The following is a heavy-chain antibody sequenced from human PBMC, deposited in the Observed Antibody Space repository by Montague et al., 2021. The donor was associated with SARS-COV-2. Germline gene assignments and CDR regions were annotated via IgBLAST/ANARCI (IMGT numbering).Heavy chain of an antibody. CDR1: GGSISSFY. V-gene: IGHV4-59*08. CDR3: ARHYSATLPAVY. J-gene: IGHJ4*02. D-gene: IGHD2-15*01. CDR2: ISDSGST. Sequence: TLSLTCTVSGGSISSFYWSWFRQPPGKGLEWIGYISDSGSTNYNPSLTSRVTMSVGTSKNQFSLKVNSVTAADTAVYYCARHYSATLPAVYWGQGTLVTVSS.